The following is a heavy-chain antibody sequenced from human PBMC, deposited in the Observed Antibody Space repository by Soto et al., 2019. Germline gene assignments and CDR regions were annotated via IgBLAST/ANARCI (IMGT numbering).Heavy chain of an antibody. V-gene: IGHV3-23*01. Sequence: EVQLLESGGGLVQPGGSLRLSCAASGFTFSSYAMSWVRQAPGKGLEWVSAISGSGGSTYYADSVKGRFTISSDNSKNTLYLQMNSLRAEDTAVYYCAKGGANSYYYYYYMDVWGKGTTVTVSS. CDR2: ISGSGGST. D-gene: IGHD3-16*01. J-gene: IGHJ6*03. CDR1: GFTFSSYA. CDR3: AKGGANSYYYYYYMDV.